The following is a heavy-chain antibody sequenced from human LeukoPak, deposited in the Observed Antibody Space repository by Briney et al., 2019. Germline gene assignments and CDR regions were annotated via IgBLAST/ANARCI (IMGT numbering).Heavy chain of an antibody. CDR3: ARGLRFLRDTATYYFDY. CDR1: GGSFSGYY. Sequence: PSETLSLTCAVYGGSFSGYYWSWIRQPPGKGLEWIGEINHSGSTNYNPSLKSRVTISVDTSKNQFSLKLSSVTAADTAVYYCARGLRFLRDTATYYFDYWGQGTLVTVSS. V-gene: IGHV4-34*01. J-gene: IGHJ4*02. D-gene: IGHD5-18*01. CDR2: INHSGST.